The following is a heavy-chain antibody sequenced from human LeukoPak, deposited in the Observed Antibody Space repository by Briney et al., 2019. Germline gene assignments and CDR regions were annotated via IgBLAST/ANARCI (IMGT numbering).Heavy chain of an antibody. J-gene: IGHJ4*02. V-gene: IGHV1-69-2*01. Sequence: ASVKVSCKVSGYTFTDYYMHWVQQAPGKGLEWMGLVDPEDGETIYAEKFQGRVTITADTSTDKAYMELSSLRSEDTAVYYCATGLGYCSSTSCPDYWGQGTLVTVSS. CDR2: VDPEDGET. CDR1: GYTFTDYY. CDR3: ATGLGYCSSTSCPDY. D-gene: IGHD2-2*01.